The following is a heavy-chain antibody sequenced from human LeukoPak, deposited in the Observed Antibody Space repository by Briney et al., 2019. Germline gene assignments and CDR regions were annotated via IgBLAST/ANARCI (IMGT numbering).Heavy chain of an antibody. CDR3: AKDRIAAADYYFDY. Sequence: GGSLRLSCAASGFTFSSYGMHWVRQAPGKGLEWVAVIWYDGSNKYYADSAKGRFTISGDNSKNTLYLQMNSLRAEDTAVYYCAKDRIAAADYYFDYWGQGTLVTVSS. V-gene: IGHV3-33*06. CDR1: GFTFSSYG. J-gene: IGHJ4*02. CDR2: IWYDGSNK. D-gene: IGHD6-13*01.